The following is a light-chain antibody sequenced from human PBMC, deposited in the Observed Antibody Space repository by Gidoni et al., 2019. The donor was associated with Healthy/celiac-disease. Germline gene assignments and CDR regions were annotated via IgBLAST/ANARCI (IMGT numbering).Light chain of an antibody. CDR1: QSISSY. CDR2: AAS. V-gene: IGKV1-39*01. Sequence: DIQLTQSPSSLSASVGDRVTVTCRASQSISSYLNWYQPKPGQAPKLLIYAASSLHSGIPSRFSGSGSGTDFTLTISSLQPEDFATYYCQQCYSTPLTFGQGTKLEIK. J-gene: IGKJ2*01. CDR3: QQCYSTPLT.